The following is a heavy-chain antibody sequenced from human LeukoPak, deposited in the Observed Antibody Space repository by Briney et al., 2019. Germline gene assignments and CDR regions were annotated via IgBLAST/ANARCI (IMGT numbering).Heavy chain of an antibody. J-gene: IGHJ5*02. CDR1: GFTFISYG. CDR3: AKDHGSSGWFDP. CDR2: IRYDGSNK. Sequence: PGGALRLSCAASGFTFISYGMHWVRQAPGKGLEWVAFIRYDGSNKYYADSVKGRFTISRDNSKNTLYLQMNSLRAEDTAVYYCAKDHGSSGWFDPWGQGTLVTVSS. V-gene: IGHV3-30*02. D-gene: IGHD2-2*03.